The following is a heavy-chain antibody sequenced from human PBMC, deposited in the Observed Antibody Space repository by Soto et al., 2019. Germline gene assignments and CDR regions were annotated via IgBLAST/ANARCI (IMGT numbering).Heavy chain of an antibody. J-gene: IGHJ6*02. V-gene: IGHV4-31*03. CDR1: GGSISSGGYY. CDR2: IYYSGST. CDR3: ARDRALKVEHSSSNYGMDV. Sequence: QVQLQESGPGLVKPSQTLSLTCTVSGGSISSGGYYWSWIRQHPGKGLEWIGYIYYSGSTYYNPSLKSRVTISVDTSKNQFSLKLSSVTAADTAVYYCARDRALKVEHSSSNYGMDVWGQGTTVTVSS. D-gene: IGHD6-6*01.